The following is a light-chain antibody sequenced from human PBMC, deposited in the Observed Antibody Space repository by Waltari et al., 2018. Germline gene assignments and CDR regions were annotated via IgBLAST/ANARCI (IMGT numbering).Light chain of an antibody. Sequence: SYELTQPPSVSVSPGQTASLTCSGDKLGDQYASWYQQKPGQSPVLVIYQDTKRPSGIPERFSGSNSGNTATLTISGTQGMDEADYYCQAWDSSSTVVFGGGTKLTVL. CDR3: QAWDSSSTVV. CDR2: QDT. CDR1: KLGDQY. J-gene: IGLJ2*01. V-gene: IGLV3-1*01.